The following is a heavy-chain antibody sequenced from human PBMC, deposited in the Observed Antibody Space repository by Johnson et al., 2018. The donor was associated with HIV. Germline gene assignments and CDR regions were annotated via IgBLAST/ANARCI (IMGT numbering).Heavy chain of an antibody. CDR2: ISYDGSNK. V-gene: IGHV3-30-3*01. J-gene: IGHJ3*02. D-gene: IGHD6-6*01. Sequence: QVQLVESGGGVVQPGRSLRLSCAASGFTFSSYAMHWVRQAPGKGLEWVAVISYDGSNKYYADSVKGRFTISRDNAKNTLYLQMNSLRAEDTAVYYLARAVDSSSASCPFDIWGQGTMVTVSS. CDR1: GFTFSSYA. CDR3: ARAVDSSSASCPFDI.